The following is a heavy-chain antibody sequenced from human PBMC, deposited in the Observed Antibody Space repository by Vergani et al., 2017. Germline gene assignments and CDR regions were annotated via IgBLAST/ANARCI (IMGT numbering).Heavy chain of an antibody. CDR3: ARDMTTVTAIYYYGMDV. CDR2: ISAYNGNT. CDR1: GYTFTSYD. D-gene: IGHD4-17*01. J-gene: IGHJ6*02. Sequence: QVQLVQSGAEVKKPGASVKVSCKASGYTFTSYDISWVRQAPGQGLEWMGWISAYNGNTNYAQKLQGRVTMTTDTSTSTAYMELRSLRSDETAVYYCARDMTTVTAIYYYGMDVWGQGTTVTVSS. V-gene: IGHV1-18*01.